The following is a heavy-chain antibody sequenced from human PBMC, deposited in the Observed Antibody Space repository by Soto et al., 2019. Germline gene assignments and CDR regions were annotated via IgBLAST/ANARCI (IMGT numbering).Heavy chain of an antibody. CDR1: GFTFSSYA. CDR3: ARDRPPIDSEWIQLWCDY. V-gene: IGHV3-30-3*01. J-gene: IGHJ4*02. CDR2: ISYDGSNK. D-gene: IGHD5-18*01. Sequence: GGSLRLSCAASGFTFSSYAMHWVRQAPGKGLEWVAVISYDGSNKYYADSVKGRFTISRDNSKNTLYLQMNSLRAEDTAVYYCARDRPPIDSEWIQLWCDYWGQGTLVTVSS.